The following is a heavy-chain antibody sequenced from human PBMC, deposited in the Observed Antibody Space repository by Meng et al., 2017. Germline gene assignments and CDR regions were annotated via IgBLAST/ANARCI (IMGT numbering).Heavy chain of an antibody. V-gene: IGHV3-48*03. Sequence: GGLLRPPCAALGFTFSSYEMNWVRQAPGKGLEWVSYITTSGSTIYYADSVKGRATIPRDNAKNSLYLQMNSLRDEDTAVYYCMRGGRDGYNYFSYWGQGTLVTVSS. D-gene: IGHD5-24*01. CDR2: ITTSGSTI. CDR1: GFTFSSYE. J-gene: IGHJ4*02. CDR3: MRGGRDGYNYFSY.